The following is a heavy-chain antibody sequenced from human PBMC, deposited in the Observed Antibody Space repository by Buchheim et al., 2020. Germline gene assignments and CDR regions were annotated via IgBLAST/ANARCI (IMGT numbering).Heavy chain of an antibody. CDR1: GFTFSSYS. CDR3: ARGRKVYCSSTSCYDHYYYYYYMDV. J-gene: IGHJ6*03. D-gene: IGHD2-2*01. CDR2: ISSSSSTI. V-gene: IGHV3-48*02. Sequence: EVQLVESGGGLVQPGGSLRLSCAASGFTFSSYSMNWVRQAPGKGLEWVSYISSSSSTIYYADSVKGRFTISRANAKNSLYLQMNSLRDEDTAVYYCARGRKVYCSSTSCYDHYYYYYYMDVWGKGTT.